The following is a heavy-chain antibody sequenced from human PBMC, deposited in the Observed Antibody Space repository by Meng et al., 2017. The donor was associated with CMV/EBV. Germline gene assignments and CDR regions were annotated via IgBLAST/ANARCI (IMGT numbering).Heavy chain of an antibody. D-gene: IGHD3-3*01. CDR3: ARDNRRGGVDY. CDR2: IYYSGST. V-gene: IGHV4-30-4*08. Sequence: QVLRQEAGPGLVTPSQTLSLPCNVSGDSNSSGNYYWSWIRQPPGKGLEWIGYIYYSGSTYYNPSLKIQVTISVDTSKNQFSLKLSSVTAADTAVYYCARDNRRGGVDYWGQGTLVTVSS. CDR1: GDSNSSGNYY. J-gene: IGHJ4*02.